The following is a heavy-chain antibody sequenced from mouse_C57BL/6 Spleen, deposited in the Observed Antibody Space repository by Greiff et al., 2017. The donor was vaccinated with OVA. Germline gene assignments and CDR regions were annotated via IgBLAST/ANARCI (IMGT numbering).Heavy chain of an antibody. Sequence: VEPGASVKMSCKASGYTFTDYNMHWVKQSHGKSLEWIGYINPNNGGTSYNQKFKGKATLTVNKSSSTAYMELRSLTSEDSAVYYCARGGLGRPFAYWGQGTLVTVSA. V-gene: IGHV1-22*01. J-gene: IGHJ3*01. CDR2: INPNNGGT. D-gene: IGHD3-2*02. CDR1: GYTFTDYN. CDR3: ARGGLGRPFAY.